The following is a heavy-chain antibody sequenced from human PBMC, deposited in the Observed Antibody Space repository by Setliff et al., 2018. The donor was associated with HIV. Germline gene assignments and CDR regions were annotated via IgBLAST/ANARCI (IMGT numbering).Heavy chain of an antibody. D-gene: IGHD6-19*01. J-gene: IGHJ4*02. CDR1: GGSISGFY. Sequence: SETLSLTCTVSGGSISGFYWNWIRQSAGKGLQWIGRIYDSGSTKYNPSLKSRVTMSLDTSKNQFSLNLDSVTAADTAVYYCARRGAVASPPPLWGQGTLVTVSS. V-gene: IGHV4-4*07. CDR3: ARRGAVASPPPL. CDR2: IYDSGST.